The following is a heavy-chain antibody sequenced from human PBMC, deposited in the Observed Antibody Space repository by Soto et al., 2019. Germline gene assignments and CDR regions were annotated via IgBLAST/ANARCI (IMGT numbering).Heavy chain of an antibody. V-gene: IGHV1-2*02. CDR3: ARDLFGERYYYYGMDV. D-gene: IGHD3-16*01. CDR2: INPNSGGT. J-gene: IGHJ6*02. Sequence: QVQLVQSGAEVKKPGASVKVSCKASGYTFTGYYMHWVRQAPGQGLEWMGWINPNSGGTNYAQKFQGRVTMTRDTFISTAYMELSRLRSDDTAVYYCARDLFGERYYYYGMDVWGQGTTVTVSS. CDR1: GYTFTGYY.